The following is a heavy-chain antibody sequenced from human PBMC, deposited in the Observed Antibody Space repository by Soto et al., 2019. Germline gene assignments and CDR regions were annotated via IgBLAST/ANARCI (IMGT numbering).Heavy chain of an antibody. J-gene: IGHJ6*02. CDR1: GFSFSSYG. V-gene: IGHV3-33*01. Sequence: HPGGSLRLSCAASGFSFSSYGMHWVRQAPGKGLEWVAVIWHDGSKKYYADSVKGRLIISRDNSKNTLYVQINSLRAEDTAVYFCARGYTVAAEYGMDVWGQGTTVTVSS. CDR2: IWHDGSKK. CDR3: ARGYTVAAEYGMDV. D-gene: IGHD6-13*01.